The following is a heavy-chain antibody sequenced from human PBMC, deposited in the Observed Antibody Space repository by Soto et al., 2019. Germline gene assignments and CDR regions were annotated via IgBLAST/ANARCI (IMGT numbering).Heavy chain of an antibody. D-gene: IGHD3-10*01. J-gene: IGHJ6*02. CDR2: VYYSGST. CDR1: GGSISSSNYY. Sequence: SETLSLTCTVSGGSISSSNYYWGWIRQPPGKGLEWIGCVYYSGSTNYNPSLKSRVTISVDTSKNQFSLKLSSVTAADTAVYYCARVTSWFGEYGMDVWGQGTTVTVSS. V-gene: IGHV4-39*07. CDR3: ARVTSWFGEYGMDV.